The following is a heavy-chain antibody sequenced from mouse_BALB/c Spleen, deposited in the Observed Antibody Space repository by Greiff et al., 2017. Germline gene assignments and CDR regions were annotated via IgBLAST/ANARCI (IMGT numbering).Heavy chain of an antibody. D-gene: IGHD2-10*02. J-gene: IGHJ3*01. CDR1: GYAFSSYW. CDR2: IYPGDGDT. V-gene: IGHV1-80*01. CDR3: AYGNYDWFAY. Sequence: VKLMESGAELVRPGSSVKISCKASGYAFSSYWMNWVKQRPGQGLEWIGQIYPGDGDTNYNGKFKGKATLTADKSSSTAYMQLSSLTSEDSAVYFCAYGNYDWFAYWGQGTLVTVSA.